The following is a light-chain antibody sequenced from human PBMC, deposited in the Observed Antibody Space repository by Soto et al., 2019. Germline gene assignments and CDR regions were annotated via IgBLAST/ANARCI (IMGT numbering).Light chain of an antibody. CDR2: DAS. V-gene: IGKV1-13*02. J-gene: IGKJ5*01. CDR3: QQFLSYPIT. Sequence: IQLTQSPASLSASVGERVTITCRASQDIRGALAWYQQSPGEAPQLLIYDASTLESGVPSRFSGSSSGTHFSLTISSLQPEDFATYYCQQFLSYPITFGQGTRLEI. CDR1: QDIRGA.